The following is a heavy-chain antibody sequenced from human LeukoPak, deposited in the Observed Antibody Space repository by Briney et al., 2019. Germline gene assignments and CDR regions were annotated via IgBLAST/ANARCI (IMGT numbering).Heavy chain of an antibody. V-gene: IGHV3-48*03. CDR2: ISSSGSTI. CDR1: GFTFSSYE. CDR3: ARARYHTEITYFRTVYYFDY. D-gene: IGHD1-14*01. J-gene: IGHJ4*02. Sequence: GGSLRLSCAASGFTFSSYEMNWVRQAPGKGLEWVSYISSSGSTIYYADSVKGRFTISRDNAKNSLYLQMNSLRAEDTAVYYCARARYHTEITYFRTVYYFDYWGQGTLVTVSS.